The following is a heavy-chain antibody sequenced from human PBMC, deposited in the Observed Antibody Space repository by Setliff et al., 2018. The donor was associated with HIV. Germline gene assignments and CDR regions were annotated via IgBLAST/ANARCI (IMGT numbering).Heavy chain of an antibody. J-gene: IGHJ4*02. Sequence: ASVKVSCKSSGYIFTDYYMHWVQQAPGEGLEWMGRVDPQDGETKYAEKFQGRVTITADTSTGTSVMELSSLKSEDTAVYYCATSGTYYYGSGTYHASAFWGQGTLVT. CDR2: VDPQDGET. D-gene: IGHD3-10*01. V-gene: IGHV1-69-2*01. CDR3: ATSGTYYYGSGTYHASAF. CDR1: GYIFTDYY.